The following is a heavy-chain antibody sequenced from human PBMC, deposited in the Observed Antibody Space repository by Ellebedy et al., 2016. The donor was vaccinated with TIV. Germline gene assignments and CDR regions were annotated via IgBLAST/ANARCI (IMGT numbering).Heavy chain of an antibody. V-gene: IGHV3-48*04. J-gene: IGHJ4*02. CDR3: ASPYRGRFDY. D-gene: IGHD3-16*01. CDR2: IAPSGVTM. Sequence: GESLKISXAGSGFPFKSYSMNWVRQAPGKGLEWIAYIAPSGVTMYNADSVKGRFTISRDNAKSSLYLQMNSLRAEDTAVYYCASPYRGRFDYWGPGTLVTVSS. CDR1: GFPFKSYS.